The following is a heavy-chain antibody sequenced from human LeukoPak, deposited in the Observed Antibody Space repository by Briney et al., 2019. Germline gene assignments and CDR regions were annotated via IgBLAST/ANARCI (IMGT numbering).Heavy chain of an antibody. D-gene: IGHD5-18*01. CDR2: ISSSSSYV. Sequence: GSLRLSCAASGFTFSSYSMNWVRQAPGKGLEWVSSISSSSSYVYYADSVKGRFTISRDNAKNSLYLQMNSLRAEDTAVYYCASPFVCVDTAMDAGCYFDYWGQGTLVTVSS. V-gene: IGHV3-21*01. CDR3: ASPFVCVDTAMDAGCYFDY. J-gene: IGHJ4*02. CDR1: GFTFSSYS.